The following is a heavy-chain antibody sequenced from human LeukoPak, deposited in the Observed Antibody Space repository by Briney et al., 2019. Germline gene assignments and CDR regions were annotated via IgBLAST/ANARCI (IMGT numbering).Heavy chain of an antibody. J-gene: IGHJ4*02. CDR1: GFTFSSYW. D-gene: IGHD6-13*01. Sequence: PGGSLRLSCAASGFTFSSYWMHWVRHAPGKGLVWVSRINSDGSSTSYADSVKGRFTVSRDNAKNTLYLQMNSLRAEDTAVYYCAREIAARGTYYFDYWGQGTLVTVSS. V-gene: IGHV3-74*01. CDR3: AREIAARGTYYFDY. CDR2: INSDGSST.